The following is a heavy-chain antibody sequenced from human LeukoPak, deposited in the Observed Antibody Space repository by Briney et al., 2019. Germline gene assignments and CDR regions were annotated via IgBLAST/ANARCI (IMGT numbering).Heavy chain of an antibody. J-gene: IGHJ5*02. D-gene: IGHD5-12*01. CDR2: IIPIFGTA. CDR3: ARSGYPTARRSWFDP. V-gene: IGHV1-69*13. CDR1: GGTFSSYA. Sequence: ASVKVSCKASGGTFSSYAISWVRQAPGQGLEWMGGIIPIFGTANYAQKFQGRVTITADESTSTAYMELSSLRSEDTAVYYCARSGYPTARRSWFDPWGQGTLVTVSS.